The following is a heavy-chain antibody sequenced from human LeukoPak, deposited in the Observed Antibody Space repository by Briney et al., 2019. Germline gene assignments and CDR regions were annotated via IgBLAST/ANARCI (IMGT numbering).Heavy chain of an antibody. CDR1: GGSISSYY. CDR3: ARQLFSSSDFDY. V-gene: IGHV4-59*08. J-gene: IGHJ4*02. D-gene: IGHD6-6*01. CDR2: IYYSGST. Sequence: SETLSLTCTVSGGSISSYYWSWIRQPPGKGLEWIGYIYYSGSTNYNPSFKSRVTISVDTSKNQFSLKLSSVTAADTAVYYCARQLFSSSDFDYWGQGTLVTVSS.